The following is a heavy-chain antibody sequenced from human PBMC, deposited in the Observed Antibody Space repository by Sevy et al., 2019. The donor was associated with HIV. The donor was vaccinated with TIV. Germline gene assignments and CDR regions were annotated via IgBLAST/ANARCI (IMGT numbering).Heavy chain of an antibody. V-gene: IGHV3-73*01. CDR3: TILGGTVLTPYYAIDV. CDR1: GFTFGGSA. Sequence: GGSLRLSCAASGFTFGGSAMHWVRQASGKGLELVGRIRSKDNNYAKAHAASVKGRFTISRDDSNNTAYLQMNSLKTDDTAVYYGTILGGTVLTPYYAIDVWGQGTTVTVS. D-gene: IGHD1-1*01. CDR2: IRSKDNNYAK. J-gene: IGHJ6*02.